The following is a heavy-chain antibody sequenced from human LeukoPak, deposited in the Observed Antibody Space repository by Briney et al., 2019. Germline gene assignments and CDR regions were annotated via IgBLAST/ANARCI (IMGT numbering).Heavy chain of an antibody. D-gene: IGHD2-2*01. CDR1: GFTFSSFG. CDR3: AKLIVVVPAAMALVDY. Sequence: GGSLRLSCAASGFTFSSFGMNWVRQAPGKGLEWVSSISSGTTYIYYADSVKGRFTISRDNAKNTLYLQMDSLRAEDTAVYYCAKLIVVVPAAMALVDYWGQGTLVTVSS. CDR2: ISSGTTYI. V-gene: IGHV3-21*04. J-gene: IGHJ4*02.